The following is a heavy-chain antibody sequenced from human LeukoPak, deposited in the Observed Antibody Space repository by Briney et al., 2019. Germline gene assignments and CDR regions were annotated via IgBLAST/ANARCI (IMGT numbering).Heavy chain of an antibody. Sequence: ASVKVSCKASGYTFSTYGISWVRQAPGQGLEWMGWISPYNDNTEYAQKFQGRVTMTTDTSTSTAYMELRSLRSDDTAVYYCARDSSSYFDYWGQGTLVTVSS. V-gene: IGHV1-18*01. CDR2: ISPYNDNT. J-gene: IGHJ4*02. D-gene: IGHD6-13*01. CDR1: GYTFSTYG. CDR3: ARDSSSYFDY.